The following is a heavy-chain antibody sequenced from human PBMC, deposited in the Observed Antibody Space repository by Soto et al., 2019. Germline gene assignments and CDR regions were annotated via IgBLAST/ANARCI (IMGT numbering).Heavy chain of an antibody. CDR1: GYSVTSYW. J-gene: IGHJ3*02. Sequence: PGESLKIYCKGAGYSVTSYWIGWVRQMPGKGLEGMGIIYPGDSGTRYSPSFQGQVTISADKSISTAYLQWSSLKASDTAMYYCARLGTPMTTVTDDAFDIWGQGTMVTVSS. V-gene: IGHV5-51*01. CDR2: IYPGDSGT. D-gene: IGHD4-17*01. CDR3: ARLGTPMTTVTDDAFDI.